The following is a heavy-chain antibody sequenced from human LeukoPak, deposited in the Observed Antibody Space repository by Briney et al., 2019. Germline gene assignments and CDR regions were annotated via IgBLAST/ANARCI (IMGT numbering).Heavy chain of an antibody. D-gene: IGHD4-11*01. CDR3: ARAALGYSNYYAFDI. CDR2: ISYDGSNK. CDR1: GFTFSSYA. J-gene: IGHJ3*02. V-gene: IGHV3-30-3*01. Sequence: AGGSLRLSCSASGFTFSSYAMHWVRQAPGKGLEWVAVISYDGSNKYYADSVKGRFTISRDNSKNTLYLQMNSLRAEDTAVYYCARAALGYSNYYAFDIWGQGTMVTVSS.